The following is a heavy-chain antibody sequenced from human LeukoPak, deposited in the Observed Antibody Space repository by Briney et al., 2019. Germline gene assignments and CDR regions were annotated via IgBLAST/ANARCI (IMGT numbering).Heavy chain of an antibody. Sequence: RASVKVSCKASGYTFTNYYIHWVRQTPGQALEWMGLINPGGDNTNYAQNFQGRVTMTRDTSASTVYMELSSLRSEDTAIYYCTRIRDGYNDAYDIWGQGTVVTVPS. CDR1: GYTFTNYY. CDR3: TRIRDGYNDAYDI. D-gene: IGHD5-24*01. V-gene: IGHV1-46*01. CDR2: INPGGDNT. J-gene: IGHJ3*02.